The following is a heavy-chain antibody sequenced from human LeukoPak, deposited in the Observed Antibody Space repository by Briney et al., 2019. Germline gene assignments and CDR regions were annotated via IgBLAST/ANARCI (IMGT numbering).Heavy chain of an antibody. J-gene: IGHJ4*02. CDR1: XFTFXXXA. CDR3: ASSPTIKRLDY. V-gene: IGHV3-30-3*01. Sequence: PXGSXXXSXAXSXFTFXXXAMHWXXXAPGXXLXXVAVISYDGSNKYYADSVKGRFTISRDNSKNTLYLQMNSLRAEDTAVYYCASSPTIKRLDYWGQGTLVTVSS. D-gene: IGHD5-12*01. CDR2: ISYDGSNK.